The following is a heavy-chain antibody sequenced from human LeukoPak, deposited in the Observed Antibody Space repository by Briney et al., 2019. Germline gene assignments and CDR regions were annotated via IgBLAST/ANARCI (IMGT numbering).Heavy chain of an antibody. CDR2: MNPNSGNT. V-gene: IGHV1-8*03. CDR3: ARGGYYYDSSGYYPIFDY. CDR1: GYTFTSYD. D-gene: IGHD3-22*01. J-gene: IGHJ4*02. Sequence: ASVKVSCKASGYTFTSYDINWVRQATGQGLEWMGWMNPNSGNTGYAQKFQGRVTITRNTSISTAYMELSSLRSEDTAVYYCARGGYYYDSSGYYPIFDYWGQGTLVIVSS.